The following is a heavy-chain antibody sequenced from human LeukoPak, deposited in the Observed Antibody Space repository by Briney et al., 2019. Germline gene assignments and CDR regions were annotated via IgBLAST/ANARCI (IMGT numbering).Heavy chain of an antibody. CDR1: GGSISRSSFY. CDR3: ARDIVVGPATIFSYYAMDV. Sequence: PSETLSLTCTVCGGSISRSSFYWGWIPQPPGKGLEWIGSISYTGSTFYNPSLQSRVTISVDTSKNQFSLKLTSVTAADAAVDNCARDIVVGPATIFSYYAMDVWGQGTTVTVSS. CDR2: ISYTGST. D-gene: IGHD2-2*02. V-gene: IGHV4-39*01. J-gene: IGHJ6*02.